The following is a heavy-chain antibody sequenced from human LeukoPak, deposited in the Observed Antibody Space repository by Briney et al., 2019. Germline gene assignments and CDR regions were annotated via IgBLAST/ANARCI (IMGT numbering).Heavy chain of an antibody. CDR1: GFTLSRYW. CDR2: INTDGSTT. J-gene: IGHJ4*02. V-gene: IGHV3-74*01. CDR3: ARGVSGGFDY. D-gene: IGHD6-13*01. Sequence: GGSLRLSCAASGFTLSRYWMNWVRQAPGKGLVWVSRINTDGSTTSYADSVRGRFTISRDNAKNTLYVQMSSLRAEDTAVYYCARGVSGGFDYGGQGTLVTVSS.